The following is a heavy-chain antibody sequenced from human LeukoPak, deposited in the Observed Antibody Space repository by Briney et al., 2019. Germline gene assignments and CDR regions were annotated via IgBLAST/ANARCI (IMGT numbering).Heavy chain of an antibody. J-gene: IGHJ4*02. D-gene: IGHD3-10*01. CDR1: GGSFSGYY. V-gene: IGHV4-34*01. CDR3: ARDLTMVRGVIGY. Sequence: SETLSLTCAVYGGSFSGYYWSWIRKPPGKGLEWIGEINHSGSTNYNPSLKSRVTISVDTSKNQFSLKLSSVTAADTAVYYCARDLTMVRGVIGYWGQGTLVTVSS. CDR2: INHSGST.